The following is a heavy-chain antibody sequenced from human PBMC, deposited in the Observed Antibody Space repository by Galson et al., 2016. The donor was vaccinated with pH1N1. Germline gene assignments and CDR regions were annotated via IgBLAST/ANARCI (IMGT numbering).Heavy chain of an antibody. Sequence: SLRLSCAASGFTFRDYTMHWVRQTPGKGLEWVSLVSWGGGSTYYADYVKGRFTVSRDNSKNSLYLKMNSLRSEDTALYYCAKEIQRGSYGMGVWGRGTTVTVSS. J-gene: IGHJ6*02. D-gene: IGHD3-16*01. V-gene: IGHV3-43*01. CDR2: VSWGGGST. CDR3: AKEIQRGSYGMGV. CDR1: GFTFRDYT.